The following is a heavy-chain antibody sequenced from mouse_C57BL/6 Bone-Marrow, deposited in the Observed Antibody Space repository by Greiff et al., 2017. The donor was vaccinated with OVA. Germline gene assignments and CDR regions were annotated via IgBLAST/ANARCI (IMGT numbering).Heavy chain of an antibody. D-gene: IGHD2-3*01. CDR3: ARGRDGSIYFDY. Sequence: QVQLQQSDAELVKPGASVKISCKVSGYTFTDHTIHWMKQRPEQGLEWIGYIYPRDGSTKYNEKFNGKATLTAYKSASTAYMQLNSLTSEDSAVYFCARGRDGSIYFDYWGQGTTLTVSS. V-gene: IGHV1-78*01. CDR1: GYTFTDHT. J-gene: IGHJ2*01. CDR2: IYPRDGST.